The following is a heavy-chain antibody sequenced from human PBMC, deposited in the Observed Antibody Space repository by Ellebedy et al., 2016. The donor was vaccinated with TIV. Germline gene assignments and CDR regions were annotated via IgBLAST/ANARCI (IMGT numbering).Heavy chain of an antibody. CDR2: FDPEDGET. Sequence: ASVKVSCKVSGYTFTELSMHWARQAPGKGLEWMGGFDPEDGETIYAQKFQGRVTMTEDTSTDTAYMELSSLRSDDTAVYYCARSLFCSSTSCYTGADYYYYGMDVWGQGTTVTISS. CDR3: ARSLFCSSTSCYTGADYYYYGMDV. CDR1: GYTFTELS. D-gene: IGHD2-2*02. J-gene: IGHJ6*02. V-gene: IGHV1-24*01.